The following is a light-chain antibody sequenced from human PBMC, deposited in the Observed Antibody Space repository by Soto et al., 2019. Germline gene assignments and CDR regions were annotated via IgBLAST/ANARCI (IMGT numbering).Light chain of an antibody. V-gene: IGLV2-8*01. CDR3: VAWDDSLNGYVV. CDR1: SSDVGGYNY. Sequence: QSALTQPPSASGSPGQSVTISCTGTSSDVGGYNYVSWYQQHPGAAPKLMIYEVVKRPSGVPDRFSGSKSGNTASLTVSGLQAEDESDYYCVAWDDSLNGYVVFGGGTKVTVL. CDR2: EVV. J-gene: IGLJ2*01.